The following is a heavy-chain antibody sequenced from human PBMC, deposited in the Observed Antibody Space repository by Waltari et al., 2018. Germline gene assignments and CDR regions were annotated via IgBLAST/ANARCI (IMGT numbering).Heavy chain of an antibody. CDR3: AKVDVREWLVYDY. Sequence: EVQLVESGGGLVQPGRSLRLSCAASGFTFDDYAMHWVRQAPGKGLEWVSGISWNSGSIGYADSVKGRFTISRDNAKNSLYLQMNSLRAEDTALYYCAKVDVREWLVYDYWGQGTLVTVSS. CDR1: GFTFDDYA. D-gene: IGHD6-19*01. V-gene: IGHV3-9*01. CDR2: ISWNSGSI. J-gene: IGHJ4*02.